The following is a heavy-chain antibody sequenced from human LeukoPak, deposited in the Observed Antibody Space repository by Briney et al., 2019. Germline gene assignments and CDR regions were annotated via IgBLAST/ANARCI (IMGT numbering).Heavy chain of an antibody. Sequence: PGGSLRLSCAASGFTVSGNYMSWVRQAPGKGLEWVSVIYSGANTYYADSVKGRFTISRHSSQNTVYLQMNSLRAEDTAVYYCARAQYFSGGSCYSGTLGSWGQGTLVTVSS. CDR1: GFTVSGNY. CDR3: ARAQYFSGGSCYSGTLGS. J-gene: IGHJ5*02. V-gene: IGHV3-53*04. D-gene: IGHD2-15*01. CDR2: IYSGANT.